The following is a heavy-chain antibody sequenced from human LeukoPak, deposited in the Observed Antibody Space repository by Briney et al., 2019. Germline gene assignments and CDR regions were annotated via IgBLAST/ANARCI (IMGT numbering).Heavy chain of an antibody. D-gene: IGHD5-18*01. CDR1: GGSISSSSYY. CDR3: ARDRRYSYGYGARFDP. J-gene: IGHJ5*02. V-gene: IGHV4-39*07. Sequence: PSETLSLTCTVSGGSISSSSYYWGWIRQPPGKGLEWIGSIYYSGSTYYNPSLKSRVTISVDTSKNQFSLKLSSVTAADTAVYYCARDRRYSYGYGARFDPWGQGTLVTVSS. CDR2: IYYSGST.